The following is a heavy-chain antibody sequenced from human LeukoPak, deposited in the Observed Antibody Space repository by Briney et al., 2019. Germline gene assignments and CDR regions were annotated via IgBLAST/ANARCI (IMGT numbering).Heavy chain of an antibody. J-gene: IGHJ4*02. CDR2: IYSGGST. Sequence: GGSLRLSCAASGFTVSSNYMNWVRQAPGKGLEWVSVIYSGGSTYYADSVKGRFTISRDSSKNTLELQMNSLRPEDTAVYYCAKAGTQQWLLYVGVSWGQGTRVTVSS. D-gene: IGHD6-19*01. CDR3: AKAGTQQWLLYVGVS. CDR1: GFTVSSNY. V-gene: IGHV3-53*05.